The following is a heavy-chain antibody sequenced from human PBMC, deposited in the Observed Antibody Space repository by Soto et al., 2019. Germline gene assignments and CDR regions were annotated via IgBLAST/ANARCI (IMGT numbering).Heavy chain of an antibody. CDR3: ARGDHIAAPGTIDY. D-gene: IGHD6-13*01. CDR1: GYIFSDYV. J-gene: IGHJ4*02. CDR2: IYGDNTYT. Sequence: ASVKVSCKTSGYIFSDYVIHWVRQAPGQRPEWMGYIYGDNTYTKYSEKFQGRVTITSDTSATTGYMELSSLTSEDTAVYYCARGDHIAAPGTIDYWGQGSLVTVSS. V-gene: IGHV1-3*01.